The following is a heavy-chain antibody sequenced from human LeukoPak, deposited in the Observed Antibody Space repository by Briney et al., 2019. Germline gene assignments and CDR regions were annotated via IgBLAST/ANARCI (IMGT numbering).Heavy chain of an antibody. V-gene: IGHV4-39*01. Sequence: PSETLSLTCTVSGGSISSSSYYWGWIRQPPGKGLEWIGSIYYSGSTYYNPSLKSRVTISVYTSKNQFSLKLSSVTAADTAVYYCARCYCGGDCYLPYYYYYGMDVWGQGTTVTVSS. J-gene: IGHJ6*02. CDR3: ARCYCGGDCYLPYYYYYGMDV. CDR1: GGSISSSSYY. CDR2: IYYSGST. D-gene: IGHD2-21*02.